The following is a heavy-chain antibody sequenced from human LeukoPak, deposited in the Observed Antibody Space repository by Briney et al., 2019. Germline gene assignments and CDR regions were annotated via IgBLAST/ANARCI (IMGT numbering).Heavy chain of an antibody. Sequence: GGSLRLSCAASGFTFSRYSFNWVRQVPGKGLEWVSSITTTFYTYYTDSVKGRFTISRDNAKNSLYLQMISLRAEDTAVYYCARVRANWDEAYWGQGTLVTVSS. D-gene: IGHD1-26*01. CDR2: ITTTFYT. CDR1: GFTFSRYS. CDR3: ARVRANWDEAY. V-gene: IGHV3-21*01. J-gene: IGHJ4*02.